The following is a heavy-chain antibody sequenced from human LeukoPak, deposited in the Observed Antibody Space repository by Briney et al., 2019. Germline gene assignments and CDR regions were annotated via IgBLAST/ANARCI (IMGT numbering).Heavy chain of an antibody. Sequence: PGGSLRLSCAASGFTFSSYGMHWVRQAPGKGLEWVAVIWYDGSNKYYADSVKGRFTISRENAKNSLYLQMNSLRAGDTAVYYCARGKEDYYGMDVWGQGTTVTVSS. CDR1: GFTFSSYG. CDR2: IWYDGSNK. CDR3: ARGKEDYYGMDV. J-gene: IGHJ6*02. V-gene: IGHV3-33*01.